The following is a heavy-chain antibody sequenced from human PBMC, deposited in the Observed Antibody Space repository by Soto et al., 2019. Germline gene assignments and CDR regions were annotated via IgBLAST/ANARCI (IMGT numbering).Heavy chain of an antibody. CDR2: ISDSGSTM. CDR1: GFSFSSFE. J-gene: IGHJ4*02. Sequence: EVILVESGGGLARPGGSLRLSCATSGFSFSSFEMIWVRQAPGKGLEWISYISDSGSTMYYADSVKGRLTISRDNAKNSLYLQMSSLRVEETALYYCARSTVTSDWGQGTQFTVSS. V-gene: IGHV3-48*03. CDR3: ARSTVTSD. D-gene: IGHD4-17*01.